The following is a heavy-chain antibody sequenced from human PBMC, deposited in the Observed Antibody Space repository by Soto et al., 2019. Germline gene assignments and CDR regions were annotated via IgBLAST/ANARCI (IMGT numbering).Heavy chain of an antibody. CDR3: AKGGLGSYGLNYYYYYGMDV. J-gene: IGHJ6*02. Sequence: EVQLLESGGGLVQPGGSLRLSCAASGFTFSSYAMSWVRQAPGKGLEWVSAISGSGGSTYYADSVKGRFTISRDNSKNTLYLQMNSLRAEDTAVYYCAKGGLGSYGLNYYYYYGMDVWGQGTTVTVSS. V-gene: IGHV3-23*01. CDR2: ISGSGGST. CDR1: GFTFSSYA. D-gene: IGHD5-18*01.